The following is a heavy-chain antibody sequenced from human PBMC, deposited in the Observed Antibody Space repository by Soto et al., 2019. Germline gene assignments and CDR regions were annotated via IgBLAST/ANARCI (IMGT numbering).Heavy chain of an antibody. CDR1: GITLDSAW. CDR3: TTGYGSDWYG. CDR2: AKRKAAGGAI. D-gene: IGHD6-19*01. J-gene: IGHJ4*02. V-gene: IGHV3-15*01. Sequence: EVQLVESGGGLVKPGGSLRLSCAASGITLDSAWLNWVRQAPGKGLEWVAQAKRKAAGGAIDYAAPVKGRFIISRDDSKNMAYLQMNSLKIEDTALYYCTTGYGSDWYGWGQGTLVTVSS.